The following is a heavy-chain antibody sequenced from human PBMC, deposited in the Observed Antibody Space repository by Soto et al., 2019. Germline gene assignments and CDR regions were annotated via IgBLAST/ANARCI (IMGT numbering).Heavy chain of an antibody. CDR1: GYTFTSYG. D-gene: IGHD4-17*01. CDR3: ARNFGVKTGRDDSFDI. CDR2: INVYNGNT. J-gene: IGHJ3*02. V-gene: IGHV1-18*01. Sequence: ASVKVSCKSSGYTFTSYGISWVRQAPGQGLERTGWINVYNGNTKYAQKLLGRVTMTTDTSTSTAYMELRSLSSDDTAVFYCARNFGVKTGRDDSFDIWGQGTMVTVSS.